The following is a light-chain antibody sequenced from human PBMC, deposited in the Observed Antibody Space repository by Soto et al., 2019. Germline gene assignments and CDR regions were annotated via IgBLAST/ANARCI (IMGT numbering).Light chain of an antibody. Sequence: EIVLTQSRGTLSLSPGERATRACRASQSVSSSYLAWYQQKPGQAPRLLIYGASSRATGIPDRFSGSGSGTDFTLTIRRLEPEDFAVYYCQQYGSSPLTFGQGTKVEIK. CDR1: QSVSSSY. V-gene: IGKV3-20*01. J-gene: IGKJ1*01. CDR3: QQYGSSPLT. CDR2: GAS.